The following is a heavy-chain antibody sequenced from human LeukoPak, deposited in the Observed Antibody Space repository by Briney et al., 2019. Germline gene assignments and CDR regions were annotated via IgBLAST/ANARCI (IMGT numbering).Heavy chain of an antibody. CDR1: GYTFTRYY. CDR2: INPISGAT. D-gene: IGHD3-16*02. J-gene: IGHJ4*02. CDR3: ARLPYRDGVAQEY. V-gene: IGHV1-46*01. Sequence: ASVTVSCTTSGYTFTRYYMQWVRQAPGHGLEWMGIINPISGATDYAQKFQGRVTMTRDTSTSTVYMELSSLRSEDTAMYYCARLPYRDGVAQEYWGQGTLVTVSP.